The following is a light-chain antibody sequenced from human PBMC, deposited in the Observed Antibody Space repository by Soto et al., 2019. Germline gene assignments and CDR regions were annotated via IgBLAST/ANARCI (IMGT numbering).Light chain of an antibody. CDR2: NVS. J-gene: IGKJ5*01. CDR3: MQGTQLIA. V-gene: IGKV2-24*01. Sequence: EIVMTQTPRSSPVTLGQPASISCRSSESIGHSDGNTYLSWLQEGPGQPPRLLFYNVSNRFSGVPERFRGSGQGTGFTLKISRVEAEDGGVYYCMQGTQLIAFGQGTRLDI. CDR1: ESIGHSDGNTY.